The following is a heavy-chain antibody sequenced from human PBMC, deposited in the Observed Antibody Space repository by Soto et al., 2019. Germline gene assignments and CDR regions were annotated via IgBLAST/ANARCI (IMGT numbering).Heavy chain of an antibody. CDR2: IIPIFGTA. D-gene: IGHD3-9*01. CDR3: ARSGDILTGGEGYYYYGMDV. Sequence: VKVSCKASGGTFSSYAISWVRQAPGQGLEWMGGIIPIFGTANYAQKFQGRVTITADKSTSTAYMELSSLRSEDTAVYYCARSGDILTGGEGYYYYGMDVWGQGTTVTVSS. V-gene: IGHV1-69*06. J-gene: IGHJ6*02. CDR1: GGTFSSYA.